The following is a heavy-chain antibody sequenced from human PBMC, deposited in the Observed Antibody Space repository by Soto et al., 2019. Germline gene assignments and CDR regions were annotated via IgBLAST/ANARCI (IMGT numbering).Heavy chain of an antibody. CDR3: VTMVRGVMFAFDI. J-gene: IGHJ3*02. D-gene: IGHD3-10*01. V-gene: IGHV1-69*02. CDR1: GGTFSSYT. Sequence: QVQLVQSGAEVKKPGSSVKVSCKASGGTFSSYTISWVRQAPGQGLEWMGRIIPILGIANYAQKFQGRVTITADKSTSTAYMELSSLRSEDTAVYYCVTMVRGVMFAFDIWGQGTMVTVSS. CDR2: IIPILGIA.